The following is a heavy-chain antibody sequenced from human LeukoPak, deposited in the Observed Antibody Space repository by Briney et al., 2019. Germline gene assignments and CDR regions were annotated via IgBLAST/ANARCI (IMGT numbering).Heavy chain of an antibody. V-gene: IGHV1-8*01. J-gene: IGHJ5*02. D-gene: IGHD3-3*01. CDR2: MNPNSGNT. Sequence: ASVKVSCKASGYTFTSYDINWVRQATGQGLEWMGWMNPNSGNTGYAQKFQGRVTMTRNTSISTAYMELSSLRSEDTAVYYCARTQSSFYYDFWSGWAGGWFDPWGQGTLVTVSS. CDR1: GYTFTSYD. CDR3: ARTQSSFYYDFWSGWAGGWFDP.